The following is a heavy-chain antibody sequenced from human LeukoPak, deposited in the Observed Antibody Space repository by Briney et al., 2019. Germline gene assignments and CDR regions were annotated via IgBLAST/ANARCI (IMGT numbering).Heavy chain of an antibody. CDR2: IRHDGTNK. J-gene: IGHJ4*02. Sequence: GGSLRLSCAASGFTFNSYGMHWVRRAPGKGLEWVAFIRHDGTNKYYADSVKGRFTISRDNSKNTLFLQMSSLRVEDTAVSYCGRDVSDTVVVITHNFDFWGQGTLVTVSS. V-gene: IGHV3-30*02. CDR3: GRDVSDTVVVITHNFDF. D-gene: IGHD3-22*01. CDR1: GFTFNSYG.